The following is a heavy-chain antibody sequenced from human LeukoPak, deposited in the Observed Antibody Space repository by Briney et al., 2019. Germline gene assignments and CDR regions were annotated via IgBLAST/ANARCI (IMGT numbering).Heavy chain of an antibody. CDR3: ARPKGSSSSWYVSSDWYFDL. Sequence: ASVKVSCKASGYTFTSYGISWVRQAPGQGLEWMGWISAYNGNSNYAQKLQGRVTMTTDTSTSTAYTELRRLRSDGTARYYCARPKGSSSSWYVSSDWYFDLWGGGPLVTVSS. CDR2: ISAYNGNS. V-gene: IGHV1-18*01. D-gene: IGHD6-13*01. CDR1: GYTFTSYG. J-gene: IGHJ2*01.